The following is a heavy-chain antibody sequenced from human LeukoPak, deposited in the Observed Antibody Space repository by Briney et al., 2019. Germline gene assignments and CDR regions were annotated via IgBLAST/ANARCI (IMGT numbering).Heavy chain of an antibody. CDR2: ISGTSGTI. V-gene: IGHV3-48*04. CDR1: GFTFSAYC. J-gene: IGHJ4*03. CDR3: ARAPSSDYYSHFDY. D-gene: IGHD3-22*01. Sequence: GGSLRLSCAASGFTFSAYCMNWVRHAPGKGLEWISYISGTSGTIYYADSLKGRFTISRDNAKNSLYLQMNSLRAEDTAVYYCARAPSSDYYSHFDYWGHGSLVTVSS.